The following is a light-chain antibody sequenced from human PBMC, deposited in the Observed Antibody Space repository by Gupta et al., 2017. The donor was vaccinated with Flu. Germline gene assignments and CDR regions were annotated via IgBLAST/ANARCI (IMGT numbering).Light chain of an antibody. Sequence: EIVLTQSPVTLSLSPGERATLSCRARQRVSTHLAWYEQKPGQAPRLLISDASNRATGSTAMCSGSGAGTDRTITIISLEPEDSAVYSCQQRISGHPALTFGGGTKVEI. V-gene: IGKV3-11*01. J-gene: IGKJ4*01. CDR3: QQRISGHPALT. CDR2: DAS. CDR1: QRVSTH.